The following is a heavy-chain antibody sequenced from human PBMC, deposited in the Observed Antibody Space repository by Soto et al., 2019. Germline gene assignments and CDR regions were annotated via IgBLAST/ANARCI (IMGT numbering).Heavy chain of an antibody. CDR1: GFIFSSYA. J-gene: IGHJ4*02. CDR3: AKDRGAWDRLFGY. CDR2: ISGSGGST. V-gene: IGHV3-23*01. D-gene: IGHD3-9*01. Sequence: GGSLRLSCAVSGFIFSSYAMNWVRQAPGKGLEWVSAISGSGGSTYYADSVKGRFTISRDNSKNTLYLQVNSLRAEDTAVYFCAKDRGAWDRLFGYWGQGALVTVSS.